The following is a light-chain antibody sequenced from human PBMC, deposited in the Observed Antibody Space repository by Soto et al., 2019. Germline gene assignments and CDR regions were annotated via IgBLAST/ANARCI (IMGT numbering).Light chain of an antibody. J-gene: IGKJ5*01. CDR1: QSISSSH. V-gene: IGKV3-20*01. CDR3: QQYGSSPIT. Sequence: EIVLTQSPGTLSVSPGERVILSCRASQSISSSHLAWYQQKPGQAPRLLIYDDFKRATGIPDRFSGSGSGTDFTLTISRLEPEDYAVYHCQQYGSSPITFGQGTRLEIK. CDR2: DDF.